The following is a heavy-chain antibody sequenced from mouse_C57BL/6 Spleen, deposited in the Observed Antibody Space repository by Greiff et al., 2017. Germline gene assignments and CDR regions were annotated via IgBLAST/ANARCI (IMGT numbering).Heavy chain of an antibody. CDR1: GFNIKDDY. J-gene: IGHJ3*01. Sequence: VQLQQSGAELVRPGASVKLSCTASGFNIKDDYMHWVKQRPEQGLEWIGWIDPENGDTEYASKFQGKATITADTSSNTAYLQLSSLPSEDTAVYYCTRLHWFAYWGQGTLVTVSA. V-gene: IGHV14-4*01. CDR3: TRLHWFAY. CDR2: IDPENGDT.